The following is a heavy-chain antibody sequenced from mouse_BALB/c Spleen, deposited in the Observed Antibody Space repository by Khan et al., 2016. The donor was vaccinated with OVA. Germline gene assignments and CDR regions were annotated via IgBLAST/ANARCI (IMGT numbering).Heavy chain of an antibody. CDR1: GFTFSNYG. Sequence: EVELVEPGGGLVKPGGSLKLSCAASGFTFSNYGVSWVRQTPEKRLEWVASITSGDTTYYPDSVKGRFTISRDNARNILYLQMSSLGSEDTAMYYCARDYWFAYGGQGTLVTVSA. V-gene: IGHV5-6-5*01. CDR3: ARDYWFAY. J-gene: IGHJ3*01. CDR2: ITSGDTT.